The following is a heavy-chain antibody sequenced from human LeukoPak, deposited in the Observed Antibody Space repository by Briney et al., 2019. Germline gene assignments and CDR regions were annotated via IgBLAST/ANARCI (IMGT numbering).Heavy chain of an antibody. Sequence: PSETLSLTCTVSGGSISSYYWSWIRQPPGKGLEWIGYIFYIGSTNYNPSLKSRVTISVDTSKNQFSLKLSSVTAADTAVYYCARGGPGYYYGSGSYFWSWFDPWGQGTLVTVSS. J-gene: IGHJ5*02. D-gene: IGHD3-10*01. V-gene: IGHV4-59*12. CDR2: IFYIGST. CDR1: GGSISSYY. CDR3: ARGGPGYYYGSGSYFWSWFDP.